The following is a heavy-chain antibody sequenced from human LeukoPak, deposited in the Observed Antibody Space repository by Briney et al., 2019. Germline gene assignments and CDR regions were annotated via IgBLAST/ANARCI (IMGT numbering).Heavy chain of an antibody. Sequence: KPSETLSLTCAVSGGSISSSHWWSWVRQSPGKGLEWIGEIYHSGSTNYNPSLESRVTISVDKSKNQFFLKMSSVTAADTAMYYCGKVGGNSNSWGQGTLVTVSS. CDR1: GGSISSSHW. J-gene: IGHJ5*02. CDR2: IYHSGST. D-gene: IGHD4-23*01. CDR3: GKVGGNSNS. V-gene: IGHV4-4*02.